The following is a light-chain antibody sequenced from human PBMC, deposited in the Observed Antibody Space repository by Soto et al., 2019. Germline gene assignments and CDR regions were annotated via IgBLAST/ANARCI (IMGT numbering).Light chain of an antibody. CDR2: DKN. CDR3: QSYDSSLSGSTV. Sequence: QSVLTQPPSVSGAPGQRVTISCTGTSSNIGAGYDVHWYQQLPGTAPKLLIYDKNNRPSGVPDRFSGSKSGTSASLAITGLQAEDEADYYCQSYDSSLSGSTVFXTGTKGTVL. J-gene: IGLJ1*01. CDR1: SSNIGAGYD. V-gene: IGLV1-40*01.